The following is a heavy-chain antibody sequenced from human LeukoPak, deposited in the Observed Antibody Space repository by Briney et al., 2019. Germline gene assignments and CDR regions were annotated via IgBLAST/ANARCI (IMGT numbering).Heavy chain of an antibody. Sequence: PGGSLRLSCAGSGFTFSSYAMSWVRQAPGKGLEWVSAISGSGGSTYYADSVKGRFTISRDNSKNTLYLQMNSLRAEDTAVYYCAKDRGFGELRQAFDIWGQGTMVTVSS. CDR3: AKDRGFGELRQAFDI. CDR2: ISGSGGST. J-gene: IGHJ3*02. D-gene: IGHD3-10*01. CDR1: GFTFSSYA. V-gene: IGHV3-23*01.